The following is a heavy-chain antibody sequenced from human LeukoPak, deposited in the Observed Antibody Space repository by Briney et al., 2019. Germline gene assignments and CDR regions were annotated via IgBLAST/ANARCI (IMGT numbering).Heavy chain of an antibody. Sequence: GGSLRLSCAASGFTFSSYWMPWVRQAPGKGLVWVSRINSDGSSTSYADSVKGRFTISRDNAKNTLYLQMNSLRAQDTAVYYCARGSPRGYCSSTSCYTIFPWGQGTLVTVSS. V-gene: IGHV3-74*01. CDR2: INSDGSST. J-gene: IGHJ5*02. CDR1: GFTFSSYW. D-gene: IGHD2-2*02. CDR3: ARGSPRGYCSSTSCYTIFP.